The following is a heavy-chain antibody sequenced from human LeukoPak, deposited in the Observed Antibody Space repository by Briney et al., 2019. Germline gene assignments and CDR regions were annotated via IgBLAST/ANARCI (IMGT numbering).Heavy chain of an antibody. V-gene: IGHV1-18*01. Sequence: ASVKVSCKTSGYTFTNYGVHWVRQTPGQGLEWMGWISAYSGDTEYGQQFQGSVSMTTDSSTDTVYIEGRDLRSDDTAIYYCARGRNQWLVPDDYLQEWGQGTLVTVSS. D-gene: IGHD6-19*01. CDR3: ARGRNQWLVPDDYLQE. CDR2: ISAYSGDT. J-gene: IGHJ1*01. CDR1: GYTFTNYG.